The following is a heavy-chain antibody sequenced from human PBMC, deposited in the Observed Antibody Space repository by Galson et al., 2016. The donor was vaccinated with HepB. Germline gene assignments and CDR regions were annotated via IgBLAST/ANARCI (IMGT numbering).Heavy chain of an antibody. CDR3: AKVDLQGFYGLDV. D-gene: IGHD3/OR15-3a*01. J-gene: IGHJ6*02. Sequence: SLRLSCAASGFAFDDSIMHWVRQAPGKGLEWVSLISWDAFHIYYADSVKGRFTVTRDNSKNSLYLQMNSLTTEDSALYYCAKVDLQGFYGLDVWGQGTAVTVSS. CDR1: GFAFDDSI. CDR2: ISWDAFHI. V-gene: IGHV3-43*01.